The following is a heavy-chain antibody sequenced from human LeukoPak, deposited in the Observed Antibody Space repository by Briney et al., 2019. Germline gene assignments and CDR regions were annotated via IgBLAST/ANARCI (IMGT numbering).Heavy chain of an antibody. D-gene: IGHD2-2*01. V-gene: IGHV3-21*06. CDR2: ISGSSPFI. CDR1: GFTFSSYS. Sequence: AGGSLRLSCAVSGFTFSSYSMSWVRQAPGKGLEWVSSISGSSPFIKYPDSLEGRFTISRDNAKNSLYLQMNSLRAEDTAVYYCVRAQSQGTYQSVFDYWGQGDLVTVSS. CDR3: VRAQSQGTYQSVFDY. J-gene: IGHJ4*02.